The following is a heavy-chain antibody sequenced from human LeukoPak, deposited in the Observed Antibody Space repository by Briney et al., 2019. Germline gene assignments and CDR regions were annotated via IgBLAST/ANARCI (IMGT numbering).Heavy chain of an antibody. CDR1: GGSISSGNYY. CDR3: ARLPWYSSGYLGFDP. CDR2: IHYSGST. Sequence: SETLSLTCTVSGGSISSGNYYWSWIRQPPGKGLEWIGFIHYSGSTHYNPSLKSRVTISVDTSKNQFSLKLSSVTAADTAVYYCARLPWYSSGYLGFDPWGQGTLVTVSS. D-gene: IGHD3-22*01. V-gene: IGHV4-61*01. J-gene: IGHJ5*02.